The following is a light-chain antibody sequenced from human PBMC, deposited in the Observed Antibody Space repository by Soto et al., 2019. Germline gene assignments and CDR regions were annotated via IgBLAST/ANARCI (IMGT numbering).Light chain of an antibody. CDR3: SSYRSSSTYI. V-gene: IGLV2-14*01. CDR2: DVS. CDR1: SSDVGGYNY. Sequence: SVLTQPASVSGSPGQSITISCTGTSSDVGGYNYVSWYQQHPGKAPKLMIYDVSNRPSGVSNRFSGSKSGNTASLTISGHQAEDEADYYCSSYRSSSTYIFGTGRKVPVL. J-gene: IGLJ1*01.